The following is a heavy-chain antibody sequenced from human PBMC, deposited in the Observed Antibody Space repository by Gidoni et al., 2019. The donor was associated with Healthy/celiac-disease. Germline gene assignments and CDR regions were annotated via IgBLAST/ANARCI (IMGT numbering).Heavy chain of an antibody. D-gene: IGHD3-22*01. J-gene: IGHJ4*02. CDR2: IYTSGST. CDR1: GGSISSYY. Sequence: QVQLQESGPGLVKPSETLSLTCTVSGGSISSYYWSWIRQPAGKGLEWIGRIYTSGSTNYNPSLKSRVTMSVDTSKNQFSLKLSSVTAADTAVYYCARDKRGHYYDSSGYYYVSGFDYWGQGTLVTVSS. V-gene: IGHV4-4*07. CDR3: ARDKRGHYYDSSGYYYVSGFDY.